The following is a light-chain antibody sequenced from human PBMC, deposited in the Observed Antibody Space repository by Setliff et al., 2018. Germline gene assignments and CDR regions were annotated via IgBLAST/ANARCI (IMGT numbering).Light chain of an antibody. Sequence: QSVLTQPPSVSAAPRQKVTISCSGSSSNIGSSYVSWYQQVPGTAPKLLICDNNKRPSGIPDRFSGSKSGASGTLGITGLQTGDEAEYYCATWDFSLRGVVFGGGTQLTVL. CDR3: ATWDFSLRGVV. CDR2: DNN. J-gene: IGLJ2*01. V-gene: IGLV1-51*01. CDR1: SSNIGSSY.